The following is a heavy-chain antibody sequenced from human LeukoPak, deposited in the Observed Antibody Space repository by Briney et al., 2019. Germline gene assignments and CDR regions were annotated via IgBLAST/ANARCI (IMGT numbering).Heavy chain of an antibody. V-gene: IGHV3-21*01. CDR1: RFTFSSYS. CDR3: ARAGRIFTGFDP. J-gene: IGHJ5*02. CDR2: ISSSSSYI. D-gene: IGHD3-10*01. Sequence: GGSLRLSCAASRFTFSSYSMNWVRQAPGKGLEWVSSISSSSSYIYYADSVKGRFTISRDNAKNSLYLQMNSLRAEDTAVYYCARAGRIFTGFDPWGQGTLITVSS.